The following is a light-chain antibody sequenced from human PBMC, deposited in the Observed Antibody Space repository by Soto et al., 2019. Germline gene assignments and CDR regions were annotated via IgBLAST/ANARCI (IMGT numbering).Light chain of an antibody. CDR3: SSYTSSITLA. CDR1: SSDVGGYNY. V-gene: IGLV2-14*01. J-gene: IGLJ2*01. Sequence: QSVLTQPASVSGSPGQSITISCTGTSSDVGGYNYVSWYQQHPGKAPKLMIYEVNNRPSGVSHRFSGSKSGNTASLTISGLQAEDEADYYCSSYTSSITLAFGGGTKVTV. CDR2: EVN.